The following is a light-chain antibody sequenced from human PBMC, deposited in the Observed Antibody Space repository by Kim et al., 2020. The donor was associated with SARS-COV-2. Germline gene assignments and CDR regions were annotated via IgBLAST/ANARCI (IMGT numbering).Light chain of an antibody. Sequence: SPGEGTAPSCSASPSVIRTYLAWYQQKPGRAPRRLIYAASTWATGIPDRCSGSGSGTDFTLTISRLEPEDFAVYYCLQYGSSPWTFGQGTKVDIK. CDR1: PSVIRTY. V-gene: IGKV3-20*01. J-gene: IGKJ1*01. CDR3: LQYGSSPWT. CDR2: AAS.